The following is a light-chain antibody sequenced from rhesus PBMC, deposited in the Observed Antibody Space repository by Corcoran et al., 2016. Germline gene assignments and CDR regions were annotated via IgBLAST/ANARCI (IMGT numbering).Light chain of an antibody. V-gene: IGKV1-22*01. J-gene: IGKJ4*01. CDR2: KAS. CDR3: LQYSSSPLT. Sequence: DIQMTQSPSSLSASVGDTVTITCRASQSISSWLDWYPQKPGNAPKPLICKASSLQSGVPSRFSGSGSGTYVTLTISSLQPEDFATYYCLQYSSSPLTFGGGTKVEIK. CDR1: QSISSW.